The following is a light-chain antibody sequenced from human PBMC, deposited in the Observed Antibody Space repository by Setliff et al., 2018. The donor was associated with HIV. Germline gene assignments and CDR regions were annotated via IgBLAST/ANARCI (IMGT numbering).Light chain of an antibody. V-gene: IGLV1-44*01. Sequence: QSVLTQPPSTSGTPGQRVTTSCSGSSSNIRTNAVNWYQQLSGTAPKLLIYSNNQRPPGVPDRFSGSKSGTSASLAISGLQSEDEADYYCASWDDSLNGQVFGTGTKVTVL. CDR3: ASWDDSLNGQV. CDR1: SSNIRTNA. J-gene: IGLJ1*01. CDR2: SNN.